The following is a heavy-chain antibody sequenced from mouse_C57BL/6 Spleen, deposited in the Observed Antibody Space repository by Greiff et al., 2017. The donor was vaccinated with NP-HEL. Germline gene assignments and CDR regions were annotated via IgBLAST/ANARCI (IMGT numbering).Heavy chain of an antibody. CDR3: ARPGGSSLYYAMDY. D-gene: IGHD1-1*01. V-gene: IGHV5-17*01. Sequence: EVKLVESGGGLVKPGGSLKLSCAASGFTFSDYGMHWVRQAPEKGLEWVAYISSGSSTLYYADTVKGRFTISRDNAKNTLFLQMTSLRSEDTAMYYCARPGGSSLYYAMDYWGQGTSVTVSS. J-gene: IGHJ4*01. CDR2: ISSGSSTL. CDR1: GFTFSDYG.